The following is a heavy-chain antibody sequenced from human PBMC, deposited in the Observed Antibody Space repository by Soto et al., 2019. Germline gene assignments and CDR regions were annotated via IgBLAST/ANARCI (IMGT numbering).Heavy chain of an antibody. CDR1: GGSFSGDY. Sequence: QVQLQQWGEGLLKPSETLSLTCAVYGGSFSGDYWNWIRQSPGKGLEWIGEINHSGITNYNPSLKSRATIFVDTSKKQFTLQLTSVTAAETAVYYCARGASTERYFSPSGGAWFDPWGQGTLVTVSS. D-gene: IGHD3-9*01. J-gene: IGHJ5*02. CDR3: ARGASTERYFSPSGGAWFDP. CDR2: INHSGIT. V-gene: IGHV4-34*02.